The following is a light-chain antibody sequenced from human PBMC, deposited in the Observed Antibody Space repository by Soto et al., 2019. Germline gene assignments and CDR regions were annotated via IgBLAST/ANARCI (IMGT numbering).Light chain of an antibody. CDR1: NRAVQS. CDR3: QVWDSSSDHYV. J-gene: IGLJ1*01. CDR2: DSS. Sequence: SYDLTQLPSVSVAPGQPARLSCGGNNRAVQSVHWYQHKPGQAPVLAVYDSSARPSAIHERLSGPHSGDTATLRLSRVEAGDEADYYCQVWDSSSDHYVFGSGTKVTVL. V-gene: IGLV3-21*02.